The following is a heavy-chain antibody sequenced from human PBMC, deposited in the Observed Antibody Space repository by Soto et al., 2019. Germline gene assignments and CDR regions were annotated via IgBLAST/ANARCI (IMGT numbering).Heavy chain of an antibody. J-gene: IGHJ4*02. V-gene: IGHV1-18*01. CDR1: GYSFNSYG. CDR3: ARGNRYNYGSFDY. CDR2: ISVYNGNT. D-gene: IGHD5-18*01. Sequence: GASVKVSCKASGYSFNSYGINWVRQAPGQGLEWMGCISVYNGNTNYAQKLQARVTMTADTSTNTAYMELRSLRSDDTAMYYCARGNRYNYGSFDYWGQGTLVTVSS.